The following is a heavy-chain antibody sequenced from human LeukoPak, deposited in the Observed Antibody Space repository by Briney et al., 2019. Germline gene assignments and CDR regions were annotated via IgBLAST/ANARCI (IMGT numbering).Heavy chain of an antibody. V-gene: IGHV3-7*04. J-gene: IGHJ4*02. D-gene: IGHD3-16*01. CDR1: GFXFSSYY. CDR2: IKQDGSEK. CDR3: AGGFGFLIES. Sequence: GGSLRFSCAASGFXFSSYYMAWVRQAPGKGLEWVANIKQDGSEKYYVGSVKGRFTISRDNAKNSLYLQLNSLRVEDTAVYFCAGGFGFLIESWGQGTLVTVSS.